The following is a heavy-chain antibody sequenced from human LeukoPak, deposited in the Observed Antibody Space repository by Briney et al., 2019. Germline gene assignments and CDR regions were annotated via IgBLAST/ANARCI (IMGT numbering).Heavy chain of an antibody. Sequence: SETLSLTCTVSGGSISSYYWSWIRQPPGEGLEWIGYIYYSGSTNYNPSPKSRVTISVDTSKNQFSLELSSVTAADTAVYYCARSPYSSGSDIWGQGTMVTVSS. CDR2: IYYSGST. J-gene: IGHJ3*02. D-gene: IGHD6-19*01. V-gene: IGHV4-59*01. CDR1: GGSISSYY. CDR3: ARSPYSSGSDI.